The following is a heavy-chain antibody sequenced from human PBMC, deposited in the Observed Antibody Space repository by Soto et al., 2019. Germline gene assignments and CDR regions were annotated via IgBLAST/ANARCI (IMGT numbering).Heavy chain of an antibody. CDR2: ISQSGNT. Sequence: ASETLSLTCSIYSGSFSGDYWSWIRQPPGKGLEWIGEISQSGNTNYSPSLKSRVSISIDTSKKQFSLNLASVSAAHTAVYYCPRPPTASGTSQARPDFWGQGTLVTVS. D-gene: IGHD6-25*01. J-gene: IGHJ4*02. CDR1: SGSFSGDY. V-gene: IGHV4-34*01. CDR3: PRPPTASGTSQARPDF.